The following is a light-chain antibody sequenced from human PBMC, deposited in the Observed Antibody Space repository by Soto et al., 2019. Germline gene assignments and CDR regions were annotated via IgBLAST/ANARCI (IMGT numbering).Light chain of an antibody. J-gene: IGKJ5*01. V-gene: IGKV3-11*01. CDR1: QIVSST. Sequence: DMVMTQSPATLSVSPGEIATLSCRASQIVSSTLAWYQQKPGQAPRLLIYDASNRATGVPPRFSGSGSGTDFTLTISSLEPEDFAVYYCQQRSNWPPSITFGQGTRLEIK. CDR2: DAS. CDR3: QQRSNWPPSIT.